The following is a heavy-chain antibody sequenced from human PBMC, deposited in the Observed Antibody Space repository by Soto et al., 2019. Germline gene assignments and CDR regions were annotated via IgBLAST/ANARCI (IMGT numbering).Heavy chain of an antibody. CDR2: ISYDGSNK. V-gene: IGHV3-30-3*01. CDR3: ARDVGSSTTEMDY. Sequence: PGGSLRLSCAASGFTFSSYAMHWVRQAPGKGLEWVAVISYDGSNKYYADSVKGRFTISRDNSKNTLYLQMNSLRAEDTAVYYCARDVGSSTTEMDYWGQGTLVTVSS. J-gene: IGHJ4*02. D-gene: IGHD5-12*01. CDR1: GFTFSSYA.